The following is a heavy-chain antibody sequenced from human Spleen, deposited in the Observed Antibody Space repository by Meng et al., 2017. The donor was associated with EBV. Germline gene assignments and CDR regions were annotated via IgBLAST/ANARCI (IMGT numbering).Heavy chain of an antibody. J-gene: IGHJ4*02. CDR1: VGAFVDYY. V-gene: IGHV4-34*01. D-gene: IGHD3-16*01. CDR3: ARGDDYRYAY. CDR2: IDHRGSP. Sequence: QLHLPRGGAGLSKPSATLVPTGAVYVGAFVDYYWSWIRQPPGKGLEWIGEIDHRGSPNYNPSLMSRVTISLDTSRNHFSLELTSVTDADTAVYYCARGDDYRYAYWGQGTLVTVSS.